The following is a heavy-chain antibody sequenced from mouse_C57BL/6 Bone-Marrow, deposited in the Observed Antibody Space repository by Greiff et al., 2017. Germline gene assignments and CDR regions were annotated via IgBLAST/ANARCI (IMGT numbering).Heavy chain of an antibody. CDR3: ARCYGPLVAMDY. D-gene: IGHD1-1*01. J-gene: IGHJ4*01. V-gene: IGHV5-17*01. CDR1: GFTFSDYG. CDR2: ISSGSSTI. Sequence: EVKLVESGGGLVKPGGSLKLSCAASGFTFSDYGMHWVRQAPEKGLEWVAYISSGSSTIYYADTVKGRFTISRDNARHTLFLQMTSLSSEDTAMYYCARCYGPLVAMDYWGQGTSVTVSS.